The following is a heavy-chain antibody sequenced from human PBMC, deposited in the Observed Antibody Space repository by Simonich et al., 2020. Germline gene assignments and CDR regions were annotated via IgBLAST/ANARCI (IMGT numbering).Heavy chain of an antibody. D-gene: IGHD3-10*01. CDR3: ARGPGIDYYDGMDV. CDR2: INPNSGGT. J-gene: IGHJ6*02. CDR1: GSTFTGYY. Sequence: GAEVKKPGASVKVSCKASGSTFTGYYMNWVRQAPGQGLEWMGRINPNSGGTNYAQKFQGRFTMTRDTSISTAYMELSRLRSDDTAVYYCARGPGIDYYDGMDVWGQGTTVTVSS. V-gene: IGHV1-2*06.